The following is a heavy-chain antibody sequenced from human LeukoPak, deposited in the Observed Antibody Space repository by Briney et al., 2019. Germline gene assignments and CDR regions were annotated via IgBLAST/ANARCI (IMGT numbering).Heavy chain of an antibody. CDR2: IYHSGST. CDR3: ARCWRFGEPEN. D-gene: IGHD3-10*01. CDR1: GGSISSSNW. J-gene: IGHJ3*01. Sequence: SGTLSLTCAVSGGSISSSNWWSWVRQPPGKGLEWIGEIYHSGSTNYNPSLKSRVTISVDTSKNQFSLKLTSVTAADTAVYYCARCWRFGEPENWGPGAMVTVSS. V-gene: IGHV4-4*02.